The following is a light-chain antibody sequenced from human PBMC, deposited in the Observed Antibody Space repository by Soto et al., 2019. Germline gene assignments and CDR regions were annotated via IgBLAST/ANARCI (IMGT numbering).Light chain of an antibody. V-gene: IGKV1-27*01. CDR1: QCVSND. J-gene: IGKJ5*01. Sequence: DLQTTRSPSSLCASLRNRVSITCRASQCVSNDLAWYQQKPGKVPKLLIYDASALQSGVPSRFSGSGSGTDFTLTISSLQSEDFAVYYCQQYNNGITFGQGTRLEI. CDR2: DAS. CDR3: QQYNNGIT.